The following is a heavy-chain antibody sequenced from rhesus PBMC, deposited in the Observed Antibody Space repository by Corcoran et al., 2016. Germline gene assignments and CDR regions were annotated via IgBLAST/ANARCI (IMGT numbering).Heavy chain of an antibody. V-gene: IGHV3-136*01. J-gene: IGHJ4*01. CDR2: ISYTVKTL. CDR1: GFTFSSND. Sequence: EVQLVETGGGLVQPGGSLRLSCAASGFTFSSNDMSWVRQAPGKGLEWVSYISYTVKTLYSADSVKGRFTISKDNAKNSLSLQMISLRAEDTAVYYCTRGKGYCSGGVCYADQYFDYWGQGVLVTVSS. D-gene: IGHD2-8*01. CDR3: TRGKGYCSGGVCYADQYFDY.